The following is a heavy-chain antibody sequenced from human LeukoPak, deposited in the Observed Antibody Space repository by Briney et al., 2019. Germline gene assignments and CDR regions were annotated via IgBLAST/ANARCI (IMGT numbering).Heavy chain of an antibody. CDR3: ARELNSLLLWFGELDY. J-gene: IGHJ4*02. CDR1: GFTFSSYG. CDR2: ISYDGSNK. Sequence: GGSLRLSCAASGFTFSSYGMHWVRQAPGKGLEWVAVISYDGSNKYYAGSVKGRFTISGDNSKNTLYLQMNSLRAEDTAVYYCARELNSLLLWFGELDYWGQGTLVTVSS. V-gene: IGHV3-30*03. D-gene: IGHD3-10*01.